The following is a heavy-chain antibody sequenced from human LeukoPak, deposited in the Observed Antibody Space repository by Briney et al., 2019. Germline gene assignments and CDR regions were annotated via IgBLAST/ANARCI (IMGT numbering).Heavy chain of an antibody. CDR2: INPNSGGT. CDR3: ARVLFYSSGNKSNRVDY. J-gene: IGHJ4*02. Sequence: ASVKVSCKASGYTFTGYYMYWVRQAPGQGLEWMGWINPNSGGTNYAQKFQGRIAMTRDTSISTAYMELSRLRSDDTAVYYCARVLFYSSGNKSNRVDYWGQGTLVTVSS. V-gene: IGHV1-2*02. D-gene: IGHD6-19*01. CDR1: GYTFTGYY.